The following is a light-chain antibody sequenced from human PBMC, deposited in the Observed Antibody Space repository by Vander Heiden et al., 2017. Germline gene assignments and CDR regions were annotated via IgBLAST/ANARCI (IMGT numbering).Light chain of an antibody. CDR3: QQYSRLPIT. J-gene: IGKJ5*01. CDR1: QSVSSSS. Sequence: ETVLTQSAGTLSLSPGERAIVSCRASQSVSSSSLAWYQQKPGQGPRLLIYGASSRATGIPDRFSGSGSGTDFTLTITRLEPEDFAVYYCQQYSRLPITFGQGTRLEIK. CDR2: GAS. V-gene: IGKV3-20*01.